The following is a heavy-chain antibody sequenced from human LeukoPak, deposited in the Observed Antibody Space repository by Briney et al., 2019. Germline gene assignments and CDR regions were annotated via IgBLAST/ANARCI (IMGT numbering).Heavy chain of an antibody. CDR3: ARALYDSSGYYFDY. J-gene: IGHJ4*02. Sequence: GGSLRLSCATSGFTFSAYSMNWVRQAPGKGLEWVSSININYADSVKGRFTISSDNAKNSLHLQMNSLRAEDTAVYYCARALYDSSGYYFDYWGQGTLVTVSS. CDR1: GFTFSAYS. D-gene: IGHD3-22*01. V-gene: IGHV3-21*01. CDR2: INI.